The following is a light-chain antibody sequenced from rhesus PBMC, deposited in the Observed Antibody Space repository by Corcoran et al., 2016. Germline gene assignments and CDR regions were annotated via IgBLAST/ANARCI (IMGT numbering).Light chain of an antibody. J-gene: IGKJ3*01. CDR3: LQHNSYPFT. Sequence: DIQMTQSPSSLSASVGDTVTITCRASQGISSYLNWFQQKPGKAPKLLIYDESSLESGVPSRFSGIGSGTDFTLTIISLQPDDFAAYYCLQHNSYPFTFGPGTKLDIK. CDR1: QGISSY. CDR2: DES. V-gene: IGKV1-28*03.